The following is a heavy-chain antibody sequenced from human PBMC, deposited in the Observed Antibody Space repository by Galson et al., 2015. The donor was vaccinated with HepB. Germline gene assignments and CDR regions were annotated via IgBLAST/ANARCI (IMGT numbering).Heavy chain of an antibody. CDR2: ISYDGSNK. D-gene: IGHD3-22*01. CDR3: AKVTPRDYYDSSGYIDY. CDR1: GFTLSSYG. V-gene: IGHV3-30*18. J-gene: IGHJ4*02. Sequence: SLRLSCAASGFTLSSYGMHWVRQAPGKGLEWVAVISYDGSNKYYADSVKGRFTISRDNSKNTLYLQMNSLRAGDTAVYYCAKVTPRDYYDSSGYIDYWGQGTLVTVSS.